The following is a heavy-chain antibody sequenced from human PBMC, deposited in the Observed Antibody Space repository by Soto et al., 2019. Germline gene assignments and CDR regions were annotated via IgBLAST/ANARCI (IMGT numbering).Heavy chain of an antibody. J-gene: IGHJ4*02. D-gene: IGHD5-12*01. Sequence: QLQLQESGSGLVKPSQTLSLTCAASGGSISSGGYSWSWIRQPPGKGLEWIGYIYHSGSTYYTPSPKSRVTISVDRSKTQFSPKLSSVTAADTAVYYCAAGGGLPRYYWGQGTLVTVSS. CDR1: GGSISSGGYS. CDR2: IYHSGST. V-gene: IGHV4-30-2*01. CDR3: AAGGGLPRYY.